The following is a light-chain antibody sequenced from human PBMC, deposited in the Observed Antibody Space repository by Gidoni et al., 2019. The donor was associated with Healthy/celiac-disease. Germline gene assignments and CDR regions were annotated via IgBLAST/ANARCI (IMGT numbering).Light chain of an antibody. V-gene: IGKV4-1*01. Sequence: DIVMTQSPDSLAVSLGERATINCKSSQSVLYSSNNKNYLAWYQQKPGQPPKLLIYWASTRESGVPDRFSGSGSGTDFTLTISSLQAEDVAVYYCQQYYSTLRIFTFXPXTKVDIK. J-gene: IGKJ3*01. CDR3: QQYYSTLRIFT. CDR1: QSVLYSSNNKNY. CDR2: WAS.